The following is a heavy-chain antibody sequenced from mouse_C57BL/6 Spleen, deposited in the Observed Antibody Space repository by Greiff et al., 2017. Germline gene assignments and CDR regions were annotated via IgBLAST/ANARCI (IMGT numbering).Heavy chain of an antibody. D-gene: IGHD2-3*01. CDR3: ARHEDDDGYYPSWFAY. Sequence: VQLQQSGAELVKPGASVQLSCKASGYTFTEYTIHWVKQRSGQGLEWIGWFYPGSGSIKYNEKFKDKATLTADKSSSTVYMELSRLTSEDSAVYFCARHEDDDGYYPSWFAYWGQGTLVTVSA. J-gene: IGHJ3*01. V-gene: IGHV1-62-2*01. CDR1: GYTFTEYT. CDR2: FYPGSGSI.